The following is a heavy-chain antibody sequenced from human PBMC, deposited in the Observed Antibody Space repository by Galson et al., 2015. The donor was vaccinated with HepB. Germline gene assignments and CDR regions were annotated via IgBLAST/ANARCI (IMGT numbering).Heavy chain of an antibody. V-gene: IGHV3-53*04. J-gene: IGHJ5*02. CDR1: GFTVSSNY. Sequence: SLRLSCAASGFTVSSNYMSWVRQAPGKGLEWVSVIYSGGSTYYADYVKGRLTISRHKYKNTLYLQMNSLRAEDNAAYYCARGGLYYFISGGYGQTWGQATVVTFSS. D-gene: IGHD3-9*01. CDR2: IYSGGST. CDR3: ARGGLYYFISGGYGQT.